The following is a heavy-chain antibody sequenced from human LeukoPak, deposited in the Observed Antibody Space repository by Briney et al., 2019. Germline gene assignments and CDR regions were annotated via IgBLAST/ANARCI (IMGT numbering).Heavy chain of an antibody. CDR2: IYYSGST. D-gene: IGHD5-18*01. CDR1: GGSISSYY. V-gene: IGHV4-59*01. CDR3: ARDGTAISPHDAFDI. Sequence: SETLSLTCTVSGGSISSYYWSWIRQPPGKGLEWNAYIYYSGSTNYNPSLKSRVTISVDTSKNQFSLKLSSVTAADTAVYYCARDGTAISPHDAFDIWGQGTLVTVSA. J-gene: IGHJ3*02.